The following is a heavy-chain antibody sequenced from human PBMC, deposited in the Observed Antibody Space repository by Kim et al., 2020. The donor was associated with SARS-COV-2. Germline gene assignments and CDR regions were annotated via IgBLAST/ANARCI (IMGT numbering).Heavy chain of an antibody. Sequence: PSLKSRVTRSVDTSKNQFSLKLSSVTAADTAVYYCARELEAYSRCCYFDYWGQGTLVTVSS. J-gene: IGHJ4*02. D-gene: IGHD6-19*01. CDR3: ARELEAYSRCCYFDY. V-gene: IGHV4-59*01.